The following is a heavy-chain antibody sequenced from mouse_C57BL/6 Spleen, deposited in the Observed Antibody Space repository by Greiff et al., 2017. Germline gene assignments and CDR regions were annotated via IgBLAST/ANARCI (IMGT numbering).Heavy chain of an antibody. D-gene: IGHD1-1*01. Sequence: VQLQQSGAELVKPGASVKLSCKASGYTFTSYWMHWVKQRPGQGLEWIGMIHPNSGSTNYNEKFKSKATLTVDTSSSTAYMQLSSLTSEDSAVSYCARDDVSSPGCFDVWGTWTTVSVSS. CDR1: GYTFTSYW. CDR3: ARDDVSSPGCFDV. CDR2: IHPNSGST. V-gene: IGHV1-64*01. J-gene: IGHJ1*03.